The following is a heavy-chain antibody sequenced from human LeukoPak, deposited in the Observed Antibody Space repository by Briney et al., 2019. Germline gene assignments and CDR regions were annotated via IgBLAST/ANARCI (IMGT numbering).Heavy chain of an antibody. D-gene: IGHD3/OR15-3a*01. Sequence: SSETLSLTCTVSGGSISSYYWSWVRQPPGKGLEWIGYIYYSGSTNYNPSLKSRVTISVDTSKNQFSLKLNSVTAADTAVYYCAREDWVFDYWGQGTLVTVPS. CDR1: GGSISSYY. CDR2: IYYSGST. CDR3: AREDWVFDY. V-gene: IGHV4-59*01. J-gene: IGHJ4*02.